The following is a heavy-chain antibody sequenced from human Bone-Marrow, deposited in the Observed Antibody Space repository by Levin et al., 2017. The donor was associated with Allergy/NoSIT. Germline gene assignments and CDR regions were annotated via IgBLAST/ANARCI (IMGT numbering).Heavy chain of an antibody. V-gene: IGHV1-69*06. Sequence: KISCKASGGTFSSYAISWVRQAPGQGLEWMGGIIPIFGTANYAQKFQGRVTITADKSTSTAYMELSSLRSEDTAVYYCARDIDIVATEGSSVTQQLVYWGQGTLVTVSS. D-gene: IGHD5-12*01. J-gene: IGHJ4*02. CDR3: ARDIDIVATEGSSVTQQLVY. CDR1: GGTFSSYA. CDR2: IIPIFGTA.